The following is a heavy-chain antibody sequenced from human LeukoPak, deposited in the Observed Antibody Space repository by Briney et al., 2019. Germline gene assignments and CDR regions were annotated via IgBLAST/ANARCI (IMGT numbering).Heavy chain of an antibody. D-gene: IGHD3-10*02. J-gene: IGHJ6*04. V-gene: IGHV3-48*03. Sequence: GSLRLSCAASGFTFSSYEMNWVRQAPGKGLEWVSYISSSGSTIYYADSVKGRFTISRDNAKNSLYLQMNSLRAEDTAVYYCAELGITMTGGVWGKGTTVTISS. CDR2: ISSSGSTI. CDR3: AELGITMTGGV. CDR1: GFTFSSYE.